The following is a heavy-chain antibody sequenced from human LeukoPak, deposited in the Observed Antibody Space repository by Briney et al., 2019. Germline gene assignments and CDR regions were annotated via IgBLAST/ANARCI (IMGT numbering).Heavy chain of an antibody. CDR2: ISGSGSGI. CDR1: GFTISDYY. V-gene: IGHV3-11*04. Sequence: GGSLRLSCAASGFTISDYYMSWVRQAPGKGLEYVSYISGSGSGINYADSVKGRFTISRDNAKNSLYLQMNSLREGDTAVYYCARTARTVDYWGQGTLVTISS. CDR3: ARTARTVDY. D-gene: IGHD5-18*01. J-gene: IGHJ4*02.